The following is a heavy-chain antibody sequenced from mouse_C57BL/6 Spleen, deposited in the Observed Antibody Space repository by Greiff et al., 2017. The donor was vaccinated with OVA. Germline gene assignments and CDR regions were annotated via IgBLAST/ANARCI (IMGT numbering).Heavy chain of an antibody. CDR3: ASIYYGYDDPFDY. CDR2: IYPGSGNT. V-gene: IGHV1-66*01. J-gene: IGHJ2*01. D-gene: IGHD2-2*01. Sequence: QVQLQQSGPELVKPGASVKISCKASGYSFTSYYIHWVKQRPGQGLEWIGWIYPGSGNTKYNEKFKGKATLTADTSSSTAYMQLSSLTSEDSAVYYCASIYYGYDDPFDYWGQGTTLTVSS. CDR1: GYSFTSYY.